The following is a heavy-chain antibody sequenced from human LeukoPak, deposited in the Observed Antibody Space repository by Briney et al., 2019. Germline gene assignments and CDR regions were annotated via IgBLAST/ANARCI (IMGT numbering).Heavy chain of an antibody. CDR3: ARAACSSTSCYYYYGMDV. D-gene: IGHD2-2*01. CDR1: GGSVSSGSYY. J-gene: IGHJ6*02. V-gene: IGHV4-61*01. Sequence: SETLSLTCTVSGGSVSSGSYYWSWTRQPPGKGLEWIGYIYYSGSTNYNPSLKSRVTISVDTSKNQFSLKLSSVTAADTAVYYCARAACSSTSCYYYYGMDVWGQGTTVTVSS. CDR2: IYYSGST.